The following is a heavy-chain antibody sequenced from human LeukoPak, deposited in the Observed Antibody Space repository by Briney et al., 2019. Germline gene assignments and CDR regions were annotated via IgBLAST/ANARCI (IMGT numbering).Heavy chain of an antibody. D-gene: IGHD4-17*01. Sequence: GSLRLSCAASGFPFSSFYMTWVRQAPGKGLEWVATIKQDGSDKHYVDSVKGRFIISRDNAKNSLYLQMNSLRAEDTAVYYCARTTILDYWGQGTLVTVSS. J-gene: IGHJ4*02. CDR3: ARTTILDY. V-gene: IGHV3-7*01. CDR1: GFPFSSFY. CDR2: IKQDGSDK.